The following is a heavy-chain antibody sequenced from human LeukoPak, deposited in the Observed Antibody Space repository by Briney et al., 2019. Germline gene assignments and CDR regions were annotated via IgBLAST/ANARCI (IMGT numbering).Heavy chain of an antibody. Sequence: PGGSLRLSCAASGFTFSSYAMHWVRQAPGKGLEWVAVISYDGSNKYYADSVKGRFTISRDNSKNTLYLQMNGLRAEDTAVYYCARDWRIVGATHAFDIWGQGTMVTVSS. CDR1: GFTFSSYA. J-gene: IGHJ3*02. V-gene: IGHV3-30-3*01. D-gene: IGHD1-26*01. CDR2: ISYDGSNK. CDR3: ARDWRIVGATHAFDI.